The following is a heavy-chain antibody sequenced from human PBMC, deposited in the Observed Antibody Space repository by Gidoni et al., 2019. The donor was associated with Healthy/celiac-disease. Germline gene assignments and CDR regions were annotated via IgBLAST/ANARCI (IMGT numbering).Heavy chain of an antibody. J-gene: IGHJ4*02. CDR1: GFPFDDYD. Sequence: DVQLVESGGGLVQPGRSLSLSCAASGFPFDDYDMHWVRQAPGKGLEWVSGSGWNRGSIGYADSVKGRFTISRDNAKNSLYLQMNSLRAEDTALYYCAKDIFGEYSSSSGFDYWGQGTLVTVSS. CDR2: SGWNRGSI. CDR3: AKDIFGEYSSSSGFDY. V-gene: IGHV3-9*01. D-gene: IGHD6-6*01.